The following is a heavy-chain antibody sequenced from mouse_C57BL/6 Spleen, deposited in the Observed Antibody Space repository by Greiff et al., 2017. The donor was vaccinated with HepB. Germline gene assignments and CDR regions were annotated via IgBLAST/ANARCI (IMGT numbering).Heavy chain of an antibody. Sequence: VQLQQSGPELVKPGASVKISCKASGYTFTDYYMNWVKQSHGKSLEWIGDINPNNGGTSYNQKFKGKATLTVDKSSSTAYMELRSLTSEDSAVYYCARPLRRVYFDVWGTGTTVTVSS. D-gene: IGHD1-1*01. V-gene: IGHV1-26*01. J-gene: IGHJ1*03. CDR3: ARPLRRVYFDV. CDR1: GYTFTDYY. CDR2: INPNNGGT.